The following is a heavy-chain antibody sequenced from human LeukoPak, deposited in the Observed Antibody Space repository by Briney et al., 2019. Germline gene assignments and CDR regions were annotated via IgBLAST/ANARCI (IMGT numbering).Heavy chain of an antibody. CDR2: IWYDGSNK. V-gene: IGHV3-33*01. CDR1: GFTFSSYG. CDR3: ARQYPLSIAVAGDY. J-gene: IGHJ4*02. D-gene: IGHD6-19*01. Sequence: GRSLRLSCAASGFTFSSYGMHWVRQAPGKGLEWVAVIWYDGSNKYYADSVKGRFTISGDNSKNTLYLQMNSLRAEDTAVYYCARQYPLSIAVAGDYWGQGTLVTVSS.